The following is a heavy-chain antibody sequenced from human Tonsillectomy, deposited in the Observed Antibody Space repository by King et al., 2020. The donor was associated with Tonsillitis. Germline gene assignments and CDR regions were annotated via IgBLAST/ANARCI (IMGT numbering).Heavy chain of an antibody. CDR3: AKDLWSKQQLPYFFDY. D-gene: IGHD6-13*01. J-gene: IGHJ4*02. CDR2: ISHSGGST. V-gene: IGHV3-23*04. Sequence: VQLVESGGGLVQPGGSLRLSCAASGFTFSSYAMSWVRQAPGKGLEWVSAISHSGGSTYYADSVKGRFTISRDNSKNTLYLQMNSLRAEDTAVYYCAKDLWSKQQLPYFFDYWGQGTLVTVSS. CDR1: GFTFSSYA.